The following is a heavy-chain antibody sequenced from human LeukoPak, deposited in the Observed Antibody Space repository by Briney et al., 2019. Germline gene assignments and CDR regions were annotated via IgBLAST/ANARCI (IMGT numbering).Heavy chain of an antibody. J-gene: IGHJ4*02. CDR1: GFTFSSYA. CDR3: AKDKSPHTAMVTPHDY. V-gene: IGHV3-23*01. D-gene: IGHD5-18*01. CDR2: ISGSGGST. Sequence: PGGSLRLSSAASGFTFSSYAMSWVRQAPGKGLEWVSAISGSGGSTYYADSVKGRFTISRDNSKNTLYLQMNSLRAEDTAVYYCAKDKSPHTAMVTPHDYWGQGTLVTVSS.